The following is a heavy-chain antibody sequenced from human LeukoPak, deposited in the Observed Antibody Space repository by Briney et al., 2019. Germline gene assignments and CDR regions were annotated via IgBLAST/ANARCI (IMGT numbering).Heavy chain of an antibody. V-gene: IGHV3-7*01. J-gene: IGHJ2*01. Sequence: HAGGSLRLSCTGSGFMFNAYWMSWVRKAPGMGLEWVGKIRQDGGEIFYVDSVRGRFTISRDNAKNSVYLQLNSLRAEDTAVYYCARAGLEWYLDLWGRGTLVTVSS. D-gene: IGHD2-8*02. CDR2: IRQDGGEI. CDR3: ARAGLEWYLDL. CDR1: GFMFNAYW.